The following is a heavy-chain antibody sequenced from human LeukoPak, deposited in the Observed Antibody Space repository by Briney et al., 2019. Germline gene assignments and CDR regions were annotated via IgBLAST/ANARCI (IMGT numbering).Heavy chain of an antibody. CDR2: MNPYSGNT. Sequence: ASVKVSCKASGYTFTNYDINWVRQATGQGLEWMGWMNPYSGNTGYAQEFQGRITMTRDTSISTAYMELSSLRSEDTAMYYCAKSKVGATTLPIDFWGRGTLVTVSS. J-gene: IGHJ4*02. CDR1: GYTFTNYD. D-gene: IGHD1-26*01. CDR3: AKSKVGATTLPIDF. V-gene: IGHV1-8*01.